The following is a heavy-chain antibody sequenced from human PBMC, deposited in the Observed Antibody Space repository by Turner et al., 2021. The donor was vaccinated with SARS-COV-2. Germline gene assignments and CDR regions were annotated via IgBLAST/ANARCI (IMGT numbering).Heavy chain of an antibody. Sequence: DVQLVESGGGLAQPGGSLTLSCAASGFPFRSYTINWVRQATGKGLEWIATISGNSGQINYADSVQGRFTVSRDNAQNSVHVQMDSLRHEDTAMYYCARDQWEPVHDAFDIWGQGTKVTVSS. CDR3: ARDQWEPVHDAFDI. V-gene: IGHV3-48*02. CDR2: ISGNSGQI. CDR1: GFPFRSYT. D-gene: IGHD1-26*01. J-gene: IGHJ3*02.